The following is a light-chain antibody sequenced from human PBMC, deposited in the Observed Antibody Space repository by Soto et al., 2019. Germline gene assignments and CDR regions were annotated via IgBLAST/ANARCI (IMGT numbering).Light chain of an antibody. CDR1: HNIYSW. CDR3: QQSYSTPGT. CDR2: GAS. Sequence: DIQMTQSPSTLSASVGDRVTITCRASHNIYSWLAWYQQQPGKAPRLLIHGASTLESGVPARFSGSGSGTEFTLSISSLQPDDFATYYCQQSYSTPGTFGQGTKVDIK. V-gene: IGKV1-5*01. J-gene: IGKJ1*01.